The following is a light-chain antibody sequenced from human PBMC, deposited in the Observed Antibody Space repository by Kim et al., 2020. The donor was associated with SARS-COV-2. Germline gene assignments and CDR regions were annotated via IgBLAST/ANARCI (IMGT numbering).Light chain of an antibody. Sequence: SSELTQDPAVSVALGQAVRITCQGDSLRSYYASWYQQKPGQAPVLVIYGKNNWPSGIPDRFSGSSSGNTASLTITGAQAEDEADYYCNSRDSSGNRVVFG. CDR3: NSRDSSGNRVV. CDR1: SLRSYY. V-gene: IGLV3-19*01. J-gene: IGLJ2*01. CDR2: GKN.